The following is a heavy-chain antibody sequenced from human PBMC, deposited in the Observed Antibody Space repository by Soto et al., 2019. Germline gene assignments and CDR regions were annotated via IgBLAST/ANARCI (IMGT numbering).Heavy chain of an antibody. CDR1: GGSFSGYY. Sequence: SETLSLTCAVYGGSFSGYYWSWIRQPPGKGLEWIGEINRSGSTNYNPSLKSRVTISVDTSKNQFSLKLSSVTAADTAVYYCARVVVVAAHPRPYYYDSSGYPYYFDYWGQGTLVTVSS. V-gene: IGHV4-34*01. D-gene: IGHD3-22*01. CDR3: ARVVVVAAHPRPYYYDSSGYPYYFDY. CDR2: INRSGST. J-gene: IGHJ4*02.